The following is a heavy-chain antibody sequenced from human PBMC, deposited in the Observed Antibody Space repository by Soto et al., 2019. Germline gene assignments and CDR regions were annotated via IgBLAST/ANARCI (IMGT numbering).Heavy chain of an antibody. CDR1: GYNFATYW. Sequence: GESLKISCEGFGYNFATYWIAWVRQMPGKGLEYMGIIYPGDSDSRYSPSFQGQATFSADKSISTAYLQWSSLKASDTAMYYCARHGFYGDYPSNYFDPWGQGTLVTSPQ. CDR3: ARHGFYGDYPSNYFDP. V-gene: IGHV5-51*01. J-gene: IGHJ5*02. CDR2: IYPGDSDS. D-gene: IGHD4-17*01.